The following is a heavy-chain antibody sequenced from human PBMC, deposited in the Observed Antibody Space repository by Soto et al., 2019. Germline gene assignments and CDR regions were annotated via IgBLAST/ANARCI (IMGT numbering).Heavy chain of an antibody. CDR3: ARSLLSFVVVPAAIGWFDP. Sequence: GGSLRLSCAASGFTFSSYGMHWVRQAPGKGLEWVAVIWYDGSNKYYADSVKGRFTISRDNSKNTLYLQMNSLRAEDTAVYYCARSLLSFVVVPAAIGWFDPWGQGTLVTVSS. J-gene: IGHJ5*02. D-gene: IGHD2-2*01. CDR1: GFTFSSYG. V-gene: IGHV3-33*01. CDR2: IWYDGSNK.